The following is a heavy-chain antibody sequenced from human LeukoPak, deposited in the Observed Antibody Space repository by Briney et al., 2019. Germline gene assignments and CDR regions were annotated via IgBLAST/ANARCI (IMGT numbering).Heavy chain of an antibody. CDR3: ARDPYYDFWSGLTNWFDP. CDR2: INPNSGGT. D-gene: IGHD3-3*01. CDR1: GYTFTGYY. Sequence: ASVKDSCKASGYTFTGYYMHWVRQAPGQGLEWMGWINPNSGGTNYAQKFQGRVTMTRDTSISTAYMELSRLRSDDTAVYYCARDPYYDFWSGLTNWFDPWGQGTLVTVSS. V-gene: IGHV1-2*02. J-gene: IGHJ5*02.